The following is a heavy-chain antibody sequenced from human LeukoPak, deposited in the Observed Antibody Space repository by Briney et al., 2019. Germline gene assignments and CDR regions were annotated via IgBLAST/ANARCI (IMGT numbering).Heavy chain of an antibody. CDR3: VTLLSNAAFDY. CDR2: INPNSGGT. D-gene: IGHD6-25*01. V-gene: IGHV1-2*02. CDR1: GYTFTGYY. J-gene: IGHJ4*02. Sequence: GASVKVSCMASGYTFTGYYMHWVRQAPGQGLEWMGWINPNSGGTNYAQKFQGRVTMTRDTSISTAYMELSRLRSDDTAVYYCVTLLSNAAFDYWGQGILVTVSS.